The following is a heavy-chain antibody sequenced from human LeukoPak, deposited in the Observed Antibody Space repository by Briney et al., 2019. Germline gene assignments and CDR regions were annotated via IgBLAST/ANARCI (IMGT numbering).Heavy chain of an antibody. J-gene: IGHJ4*02. D-gene: IGHD6-19*01. CDR1: GFTVSSNY. CDR3: AKESSGGWYFDY. Sequence: GGSLRLSCAASGFTVSSNYMSWVRQAPGKGLEWVSLIYSGGSTYYADSVKGRFTISRDNSKNSLYLQMNSLRAEDTAVYYCAKESSGGWYFDYWGQGTLVTVSS. CDR2: IYSGGST. V-gene: IGHV3-53*01.